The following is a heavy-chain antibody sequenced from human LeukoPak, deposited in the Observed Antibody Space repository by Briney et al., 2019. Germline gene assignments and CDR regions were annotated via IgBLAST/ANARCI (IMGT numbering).Heavy chain of an antibody. V-gene: IGHV3-49*03. CDR3: TRAGRYCSGGSCYSFY. Sequence: GGSLRLSCTASGFTFGDYAMSWFRQAPGEGLEWVGFIRSKAHGGTTEYAASVKGRFTTSRDDSKSIAYLQMDSLKTEDTAVYYCTRAGRYCSGGSCYSFYWGQGTLVTVSS. CDR2: IRSKAHGGTT. D-gene: IGHD2-15*01. CDR1: GFTFGDYA. J-gene: IGHJ4*02.